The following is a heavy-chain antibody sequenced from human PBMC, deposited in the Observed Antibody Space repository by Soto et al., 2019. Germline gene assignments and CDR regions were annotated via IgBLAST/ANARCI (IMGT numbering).Heavy chain of an antibody. Sequence: QVQLVETGGGLVKPGGSLRLSCAASGFTFSDYYMSWIRQAPGKGLEWVAYISSSGSTIYYADSVKGRFTISRDNAKNSLYLQMNSLRAEDTVVYYCARAFRQGLVFTPDFEAFAIWGQGTMVTVSS. D-gene: IGHD6-19*01. CDR3: ARAFRQGLVFTPDFEAFAI. CDR1: GFTFSDYY. V-gene: IGHV3-11*01. CDR2: ISSSGSTI. J-gene: IGHJ3*02.